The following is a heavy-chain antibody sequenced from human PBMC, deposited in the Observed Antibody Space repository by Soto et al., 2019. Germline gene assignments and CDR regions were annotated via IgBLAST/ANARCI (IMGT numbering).Heavy chain of an antibody. CDR3: ARGHCSGGSCYLYYFDY. CDR1: GFTFSSYS. Sequence: GGSLRLSCVASGFTFSSYSMVWVRQAPGKGLEWVSYIFVDSTTIYYADSVKGRFTVSRDNAQNSLFLLINSLRAEDTAVYYCARGHCSGGSCYLYYFDYWGQGTLVTVSS. V-gene: IGHV3-48*04. J-gene: IGHJ4*02. D-gene: IGHD2-15*01. CDR2: IFVDSTTI.